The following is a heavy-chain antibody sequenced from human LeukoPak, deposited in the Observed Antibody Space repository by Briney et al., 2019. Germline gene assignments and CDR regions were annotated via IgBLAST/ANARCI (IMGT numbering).Heavy chain of an antibody. Sequence: SETLSLTCAVYGGSFSVYYWSWIRQPPGKGLEWGGEINHSGSTNYNPSLKSRVTISVDTSKNQFSLKLTSVTAADTAVYYCARGQVVPAVRTFDPWGQGTLVTVSS. CDR1: GGSFSVYY. J-gene: IGHJ5*02. CDR3: ARGQVVPAVRTFDP. V-gene: IGHV4-34*01. CDR2: INHSGST. D-gene: IGHD2-2*01.